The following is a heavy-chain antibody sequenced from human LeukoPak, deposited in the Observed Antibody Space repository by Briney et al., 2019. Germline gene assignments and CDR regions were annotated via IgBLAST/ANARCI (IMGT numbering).Heavy chain of an antibody. Sequence: KPGGSLRLSCAASGFIFSNYSMNWVRQAPGKGLEWVSSITSSSSYIYYADSLKGRFTISRDNAKNSLYLQMNSLRAEDTAMYYCARDSYYYGSGSYGALDIWGQGTLVTVSS. CDR2: ITSSSSYI. CDR3: ARDSYYYGSGSYGALDI. J-gene: IGHJ4*02. D-gene: IGHD3-10*01. CDR1: GFIFSNYS. V-gene: IGHV3-21*01.